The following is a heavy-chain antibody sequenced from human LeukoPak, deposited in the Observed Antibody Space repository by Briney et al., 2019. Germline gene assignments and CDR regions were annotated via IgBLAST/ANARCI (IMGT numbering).Heavy chain of an antibody. CDR3: ARSKIARARHFDWLLSQDY. V-gene: IGHV3-30*02. Sequence: GGSLRLSCAASGFTFSSYGMHWVRQAPGKGLEWVAFIRYDGSNKYYADSVKGRFTISRDNAKNSLYLQMNSLRAEDTAVYYCARSKIARARHFDWLLSQDYWGQGTLVTVSS. CDR2: IRYDGSNK. J-gene: IGHJ4*02. D-gene: IGHD3-9*01. CDR1: GFTFSSYG.